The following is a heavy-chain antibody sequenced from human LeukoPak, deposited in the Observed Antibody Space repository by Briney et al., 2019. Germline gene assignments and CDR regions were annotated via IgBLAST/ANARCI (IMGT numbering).Heavy chain of an antibody. J-gene: IGHJ4*02. CDR3: ARRWQLAYYDY. Sequence: GESLKISCQGSGYSFTSYWIGWVRQMPGKGLEWMGIIYPDDSDTRYSPSLQGQVTISADKSIRTAYLQWSSLKASDTAMYYCARRWQLAYYDYWGQGTLVTVSS. D-gene: IGHD6-6*01. CDR1: GYSFTSYW. CDR2: IYPDDSDT. V-gene: IGHV5-51*01.